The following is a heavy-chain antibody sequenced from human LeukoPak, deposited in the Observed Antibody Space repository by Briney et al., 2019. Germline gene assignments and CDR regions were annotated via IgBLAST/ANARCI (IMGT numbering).Heavy chain of an antibody. V-gene: IGHV1-2*02. CDR3: SRGIIGGHDLDY. Sequence: ASVKVSCKAAGCTFTGYHMHWVRQAPGQGLEWMGWINSYSGETNYAQKFQGRVTMARDTPISTAYVELSRLTSDDTAVYYCSRGIIGGHDLDYWGQGTLVTVSS. CDR1: GCTFTGYH. J-gene: IGHJ4*02. D-gene: IGHD3-10*01. CDR2: INSYSGET.